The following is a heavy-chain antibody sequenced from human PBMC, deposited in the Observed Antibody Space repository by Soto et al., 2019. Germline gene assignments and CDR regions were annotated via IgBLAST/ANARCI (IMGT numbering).Heavy chain of an antibody. D-gene: IGHD6-13*01. Sequence: QLQLQESGPGLVKPSETLSLTCTVSGGSISSSSYYWGWIRQPPGKGLEWIGSIYYSGSTYYNPSLKSRVTISVDTSKNQFSLKLSSVTAADTAVYYCARSRPGYSSSWYEFVRNYGMDVWGQGTTVTVSS. CDR2: IYYSGST. CDR1: GGSISSSSYY. CDR3: ARSRPGYSSSWYEFVRNYGMDV. V-gene: IGHV4-39*01. J-gene: IGHJ6*02.